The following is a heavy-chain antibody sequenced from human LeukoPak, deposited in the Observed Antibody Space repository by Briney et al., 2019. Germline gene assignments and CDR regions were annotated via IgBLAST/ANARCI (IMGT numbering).Heavy chain of an antibody. CDR3: ATPALGRRLYYYDY. D-gene: IGHD3-16*01. CDR2: IRTKSDGETV. CDR1: GFTFSSAC. V-gene: IGHV3-15*07. J-gene: IGHJ4*02. Sequence: PGGSLRLSCAASGFTFSSACLSWVRQAPGKGLEWVGRIRTKSDGETVDYAAPVKGRFTISRDDSKNTLFLQMNSLKTEDTAVYYCATPALGRRLYYYDYWGQGTLVTVSS.